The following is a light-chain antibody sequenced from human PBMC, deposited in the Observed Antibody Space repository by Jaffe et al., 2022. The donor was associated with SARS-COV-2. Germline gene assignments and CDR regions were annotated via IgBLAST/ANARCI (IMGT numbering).Light chain of an antibody. CDR1: SSDVGGYNH. CDR3: SSYARSSTLV. CDR2: AVS. V-gene: IGLV2-14*03. J-gene: IGLJ1*01. Sequence: QSALTQPASVSGSPGQSIAISCAGTSSDVGGYNHVSWYQQHPGKAPKLLIYAVSNRPSGISDRFSGSKSGNTASLTISGLQAEDEADYYCSSYARSSTLVFGTGTKVTVL.